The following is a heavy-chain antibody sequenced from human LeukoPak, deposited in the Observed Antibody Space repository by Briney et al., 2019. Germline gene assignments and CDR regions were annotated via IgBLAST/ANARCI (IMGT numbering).Heavy chain of an antibody. V-gene: IGHV3-11*01. CDR3: ARATYDSSAVDAFDI. J-gene: IGHJ3*02. CDR1: GFTFRDYF. D-gene: IGHD3-22*01. CDR2: TNTAGNTI. Sequence: GGSLRLSCAASGFTFRDYFMSWIRQAPGKGLEWVAYTNTAGNTIYYADSMKGRFTIPRDNAKNSLYLQMNTLRAEDTAVYYCARATYDSSAVDAFDIWGQGTMVTVSS.